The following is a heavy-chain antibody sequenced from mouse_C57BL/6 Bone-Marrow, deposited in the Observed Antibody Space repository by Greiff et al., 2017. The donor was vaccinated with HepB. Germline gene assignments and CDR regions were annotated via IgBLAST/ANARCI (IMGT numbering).Heavy chain of an antibody. V-gene: IGHV1-74*01. J-gene: IGHJ3*01. Sequence: QVQLQQPGAELVKPGASVKVSCKASGYTFTSYWMHWVKQRPGQGLEWIGRIHPSDSDTNYNQKFKGKATLTVDKSSSTAYMQLSSLTSEDSSVYYCAIVPNYYGSSPWFAYWGQGTLVTVSA. D-gene: IGHD1-1*01. CDR2: IHPSDSDT. CDR1: GYTFTSYW. CDR3: AIVPNYYGSSPWFAY.